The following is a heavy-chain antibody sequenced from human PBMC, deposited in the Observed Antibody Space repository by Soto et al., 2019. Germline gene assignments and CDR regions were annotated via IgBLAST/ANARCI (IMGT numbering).Heavy chain of an antibody. CDR1: GGSISSGGYY. CDR3: ARVDVEIATIFPELNFDY. V-gene: IGHV4-31*03. Sequence: SETLSLTCTVSGGSISSGGYYWSWIRQHPGKGLEWIGYIYYSGSTYYNPSLKSRVTISVDTSKNQFSLKLSSVTAADTAVYYCARVDVEIATIFPELNFDYWGQGTLVTVSS. CDR2: IYYSGST. D-gene: IGHD3-3*01. J-gene: IGHJ4*02.